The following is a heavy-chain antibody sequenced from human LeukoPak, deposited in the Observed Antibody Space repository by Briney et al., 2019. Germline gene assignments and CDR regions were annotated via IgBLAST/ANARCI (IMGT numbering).Heavy chain of an antibody. CDR3: ARRNYGDYDHYFDY. V-gene: IGHV4-59*08. CDR1: GGSFSGYY. D-gene: IGHD4-17*01. CDR2: ISYSGST. Sequence: SETLSLTCAVYGGSFSGYYWSWIRQPPGKGLEWIGYISYSGSTNYNPSLKSRVSISVDTSKNQFSLKLSSVTAADTAVYYCARRNYGDYDHYFDYWGQGTLVTVSS. J-gene: IGHJ4*02.